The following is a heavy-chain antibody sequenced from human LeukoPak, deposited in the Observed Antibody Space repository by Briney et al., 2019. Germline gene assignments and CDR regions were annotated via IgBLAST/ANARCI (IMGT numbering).Heavy chain of an antibody. CDR2: ISAYNGNT. D-gene: IGHD3-22*01. J-gene: IGHJ4*02. Sequence: ASVKVSCKASGYTFTSYGISWVRQAPGQGLEWMEWISAYNGNTNYAQKLQGRVTMTTDTSTSTAYMELRSLRSDDTAVYYCARVRRYYYDSSGPTDYWGQGTLVTVSS. V-gene: IGHV1-18*01. CDR3: ARVRRYYYDSSGPTDY. CDR1: GYTFTSYG.